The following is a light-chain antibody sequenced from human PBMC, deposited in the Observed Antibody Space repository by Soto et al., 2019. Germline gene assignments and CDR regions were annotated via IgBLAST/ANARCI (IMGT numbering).Light chain of an antibody. CDR1: SSNIGAGYD. Sequence: QSVLTQPPSVSGAPGQRVTIFCTGSSSNIGAGYDVHWYQQLPGTAPKLLIYGNSNRPSGVPDRFSGSKSGTSASLAITGLQAEDEADYYCQSYDSSLSGPRVFGTGTKLTVL. CDR2: GNS. V-gene: IGLV1-40*01. CDR3: QSYDSSLSGPRV. J-gene: IGLJ1*01.